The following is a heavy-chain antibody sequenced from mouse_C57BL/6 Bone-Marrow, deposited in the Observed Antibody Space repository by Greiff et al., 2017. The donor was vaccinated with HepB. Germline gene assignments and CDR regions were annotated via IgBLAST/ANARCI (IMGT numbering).Heavy chain of an antibody. Sequence: EVQLVESGGGLVKPGGSLKLSCAASGFTFSDYGMHWVRQAPEKGLEWVAYISSGSSTIYYADTVKGRFTISRDNAKNTPFLQMTRLRSEDTAMYYCASQSRDLDYWGQGTTLTVSS. CDR3: ASQSRDLDY. CDR2: ISSGSSTI. V-gene: IGHV5-17*01. J-gene: IGHJ2*01. CDR1: GFTFSDYG.